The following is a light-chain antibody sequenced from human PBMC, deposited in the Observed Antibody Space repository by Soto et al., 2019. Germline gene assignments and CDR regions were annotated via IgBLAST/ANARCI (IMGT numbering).Light chain of an antibody. CDR1: SSNIGRNT. CDR2: SND. Sequence: QSVLTQPPSASETPGQRVTISCSGSSSNIGRNTVNWFQHLPGTAPKLLIYSNDQRPSGVPDRFSGSKSGTSASLAISGLQSDAESNYYCAAWDDSLNGVLFGGGTKLTVL. CDR3: AAWDDSLNGVL. J-gene: IGLJ2*01. V-gene: IGLV1-44*01.